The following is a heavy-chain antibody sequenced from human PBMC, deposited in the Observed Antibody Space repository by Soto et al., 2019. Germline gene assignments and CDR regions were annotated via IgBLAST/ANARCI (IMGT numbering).Heavy chain of an antibody. J-gene: IGHJ4*02. V-gene: IGHV4-59*01. CDR2: IFDSGST. CDR1: GGSISSYY. Sequence: SETLSLTCTVSGGSISSYYWSWIRQPPGKGLEWIGYIFDSGSTNYNPSLKSRVTMSVDTSKNQFSLKVSSVTAADTAVYYCAREGLHGVFDYWGQGTLVTVSS. D-gene: IGHD4-17*01. CDR3: AREGLHGVFDY.